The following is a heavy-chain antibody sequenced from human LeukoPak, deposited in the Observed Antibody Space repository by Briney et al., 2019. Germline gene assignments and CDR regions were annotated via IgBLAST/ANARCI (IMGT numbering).Heavy chain of an antibody. CDR1: GFTFSSYS. Sequence: GGSLRLSCAASGFTFSSYSMNWVRQAPGKGLEWVSSISSSSSYIYYADSVKGRFTISRDNAKSSLYLQMNSLRAEDTAVYYCARDYYDSSGYVEDWGQGTLVTVSS. CDR3: ARDYYDSSGYVED. CDR2: ISSSSSYI. J-gene: IGHJ4*02. D-gene: IGHD3-22*01. V-gene: IGHV3-21*01.